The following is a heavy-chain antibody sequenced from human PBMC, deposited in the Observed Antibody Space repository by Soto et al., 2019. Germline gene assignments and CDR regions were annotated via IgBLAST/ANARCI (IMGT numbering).Heavy chain of an antibody. D-gene: IGHD1-26*01. CDR1: GFRFDDFA. Sequence: EVQLVESGGGLVQSGGSRRLSCVASGFRFDDFAMHWVRQAPGKGLEWVSSIDWNSGSTAYADSVKGRFTIFRDNARNSLDLQMNSLRVEDTASYSCVKGRGSYFVYFGLDVWGPGTTVTVSS. V-gene: IGHV3-9*01. J-gene: IGHJ6*02. CDR2: IDWNSGST. CDR3: VKGRGSYFVYFGLDV.